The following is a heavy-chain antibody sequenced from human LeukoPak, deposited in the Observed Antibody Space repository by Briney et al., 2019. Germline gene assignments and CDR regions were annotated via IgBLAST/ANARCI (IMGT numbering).Heavy chain of an antibody. D-gene: IGHD3-22*01. CDR2: INHSGST. CDR1: GGSFSGYY. V-gene: IGHV4-34*01. Sequence: TSETLSLTCAVYGGSFSGYYWSWIRQPPGKGLEWIGEINHSGSTNYNPSLKSRVTISVDTSKNQFSLKLSSVTAADTAVYYCARKDPGYYYDSSGYSFDYWGQGTLVTVSS. CDR3: ARKDPGYYYDSSGYSFDY. J-gene: IGHJ4*02.